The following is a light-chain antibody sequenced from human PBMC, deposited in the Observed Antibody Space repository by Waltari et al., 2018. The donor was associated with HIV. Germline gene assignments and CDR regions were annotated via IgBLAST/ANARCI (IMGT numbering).Light chain of an antibody. CDR3: CSYAGSYTLV. J-gene: IGLJ2*01. CDR1: SSAVGGNTH. Sequence: QSALTQPRYVSGSPGRSVTISCTGTSSAVGGNTHFSWYHKHPGKAPKLMIYDVSKRPSGVPDRFSGSKSGNTASLTISGLQAEDEADYYCCSYAGSYTLVFGGGTKLPVL. CDR2: DVS. V-gene: IGLV2-11*01.